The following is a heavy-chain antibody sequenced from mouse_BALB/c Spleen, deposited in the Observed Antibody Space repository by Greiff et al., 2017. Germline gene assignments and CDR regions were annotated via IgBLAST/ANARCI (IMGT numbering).Heavy chain of an antibody. V-gene: IGHV5-6-2*01. J-gene: IGHJ1*01. CDR1: GFTFSSYY. Sequence: EVKLVESGGGLVKLGGSLKLSCAASGFTFSSYYMSWVRQTPEKRLELVAAINSNGGSTYYPDTVKGRFTISRDNAKNTLYLQMSSLKSEDTALYYCARRIHYYGYWYFDVWGAGTTVTVSS. CDR2: INSNGGST. CDR3: ARRIHYYGYWYFDV. D-gene: IGHD1-2*01.